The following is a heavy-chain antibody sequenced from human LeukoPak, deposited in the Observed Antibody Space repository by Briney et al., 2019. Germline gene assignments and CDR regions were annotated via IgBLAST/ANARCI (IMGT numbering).Heavy chain of an antibody. CDR1: GFTLSDYY. J-gene: IGHJ5*02. CDR3: ARAQTLYSGYDSNWFDP. V-gene: IGHV3-11*06. D-gene: IGHD5-12*01. Sequence: PGGSLRLSCAASGFTLSDYYMSWIRQAPGKGLEWVSYISSSSSYTNYADSVKGRFTISRDNAKNSLYLQMNSLRAEDTAVYYCARAQTLYSGYDSNWFDPWGQGTLVTVSS. CDR2: ISSSSSYT.